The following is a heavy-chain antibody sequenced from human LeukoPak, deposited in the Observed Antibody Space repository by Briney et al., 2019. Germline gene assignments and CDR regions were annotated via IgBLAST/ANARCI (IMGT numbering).Heavy chain of an antibody. Sequence: GGSLRLSCAASGFTFSSYAMHWVRQAPGKGLEWVAVISYDGSNKYYADSVKGRFTISRDNAKNSLYLQMNSLRAEDTAVYYCAGNPHYGGNAWGQGTLVTVSS. D-gene: IGHD4-23*01. CDR3: AGNPHYGGNA. CDR1: GFTFSSYA. CDR2: ISYDGSNK. V-gene: IGHV3-30-3*01. J-gene: IGHJ5*02.